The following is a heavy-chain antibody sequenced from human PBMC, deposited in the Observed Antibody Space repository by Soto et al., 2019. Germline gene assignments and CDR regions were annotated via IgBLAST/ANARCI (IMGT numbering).Heavy chain of an antibody. CDR1: GFTFSSYG. CDR2: ISYDGSNK. CDR3: AKDPGYGGNLDY. V-gene: IGHV3-30*18. D-gene: IGHD4-17*01. J-gene: IGHJ4*02. Sequence: GGSLRLSCAASGFTFSSYGMHWVRQAPGKGLEWVAVISYDGSNKYYADSVKGRFTISRDNSKNTLYLQMNSLRAEDTAVYYCAKDPGYGGNLDYWGQGTLVTVSS.